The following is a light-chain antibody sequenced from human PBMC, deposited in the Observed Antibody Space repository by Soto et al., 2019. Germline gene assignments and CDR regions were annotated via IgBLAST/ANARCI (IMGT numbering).Light chain of an antibody. CDR1: QRINNW. CDR2: DAS. J-gene: IGKJ5*01. V-gene: IGKV1-5*01. CDR3: QQYYRYPIT. Sequence: QLTQSPSSLSASVGGRVTITCRASQRINNWLAWYQQKPGRAPNLLIYDASNLQSGVPSKFGGSGSETEFTLTSSSLQPDDFATYYCQQYYRYPITFGQGTRLEIK.